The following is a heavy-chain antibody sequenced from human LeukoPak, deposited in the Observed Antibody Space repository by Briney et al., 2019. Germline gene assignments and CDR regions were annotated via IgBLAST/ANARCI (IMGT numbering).Heavy chain of an antibody. D-gene: IGHD2-2*01. V-gene: IGHV5-51*01. Sequence: GESLQISCKGSGYKFPTYWIGWVRPLPGKGLEWMGIIYPDDSDTRYSPSFQGLVTISADKSISTAYLQWSSLKASDTAMYYCARHEGYCISSSCSDTFDIWGQGTMVTVSS. CDR3: ARHEGYCISSSCSDTFDI. CDR2: IYPDDSDT. J-gene: IGHJ3*02. CDR1: GYKFPTYW.